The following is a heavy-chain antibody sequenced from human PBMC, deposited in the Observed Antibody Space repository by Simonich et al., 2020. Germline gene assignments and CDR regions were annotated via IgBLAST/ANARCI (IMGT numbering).Heavy chain of an antibody. CDR1: GYTFTGYY. CDR2: INPNSGGT. D-gene: IGHD6-13*01. CDR3: ARSHIAAAGTGCFQH. J-gene: IGHJ1*01. V-gene: IGHV1-2*07. Sequence: QVQLVQSGAEVKKPGASVKVSCKASGYTFTGYYMHWVRQAPGQGLEWMGWINPNSGGTNYAHKFKGRVTMTRDTSISTAYMELSRLRSDDTAVYYCARSHIAAAGTGCFQHWGQGTLVTVSS.